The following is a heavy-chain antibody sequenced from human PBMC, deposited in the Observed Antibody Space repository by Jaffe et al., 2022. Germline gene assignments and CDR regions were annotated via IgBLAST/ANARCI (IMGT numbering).Heavy chain of an antibody. D-gene: IGHD3-10*01. V-gene: IGHV3-30*02. CDR2: IRYDGSNK. J-gene: IGHJ4*02. CDR3: AIAITMVQPNLSDY. Sequence: QVQLVESGGGVVQPGGSLRLSCAASGFTFSSYGMHWVRQAPGKGLEWVAFIRYDGSNKYYADSVKGRFTISRDNSKNTLYLQMNSLRAEDTAVYYCAIAITMVQPNLSDYWGQGTLVTVSS. CDR1: GFTFSSYG.